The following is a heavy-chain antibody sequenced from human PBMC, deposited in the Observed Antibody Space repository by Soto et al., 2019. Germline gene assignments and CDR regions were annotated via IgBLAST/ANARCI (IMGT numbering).Heavy chain of an antibody. Sequence: GGSLRLSCAASGFDFSTYTMNWVRQAPGKGLEWVSLISSTSTHIQYADSVRGRFTISRDNAKTSLYLQMNSLRAEDTAVYYCVRELAVAGIPLDYWGQGALVTVSS. D-gene: IGHD6-19*01. CDR2: ISSTSTHI. V-gene: IGHV3-21*01. CDR3: VRELAVAGIPLDY. J-gene: IGHJ4*02. CDR1: GFDFSTYT.